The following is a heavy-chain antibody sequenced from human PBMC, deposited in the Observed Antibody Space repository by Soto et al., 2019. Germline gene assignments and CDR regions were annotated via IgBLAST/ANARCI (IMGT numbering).Heavy chain of an antibody. D-gene: IGHD5-18*01. V-gene: IGHV3-30-3*01. Sequence: QVQLVESGGGVVQPGRSLRLSCAASGFTFSSYAMHWVRQAPGKGLEWVAVISYDGSNLYQADSVKGRFTISRDNSKNTLYLQMNSLRAEDTAVYYCARDRGYSYGLDYWGQGTLVTVSS. CDR3: ARDRGYSYGLDY. CDR2: ISYDGSNL. J-gene: IGHJ4*02. CDR1: GFTFSSYA.